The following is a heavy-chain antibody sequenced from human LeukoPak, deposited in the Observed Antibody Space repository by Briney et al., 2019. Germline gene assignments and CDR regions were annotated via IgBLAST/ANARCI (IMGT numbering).Heavy chain of an antibody. Sequence: SETLSLTCTVSGGSISSRNYYWGWIRQTPGKGLGWIGRINTSGSTNYNPSLKSQVTISVDTSKNQFSLKLSSVTAADTAVYYCARDLNDFWSGFGKSYYYMDVWGKGTTVTVSS. CDR1: GGSISSRNYY. D-gene: IGHD3-3*01. V-gene: IGHV4-39*07. CDR3: ARDLNDFWSGFGKSYYYMDV. CDR2: INTSGST. J-gene: IGHJ6*03.